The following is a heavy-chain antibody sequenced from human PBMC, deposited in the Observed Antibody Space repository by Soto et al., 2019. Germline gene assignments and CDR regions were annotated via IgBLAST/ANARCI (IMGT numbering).Heavy chain of an antibody. D-gene: IGHD1-1*01. CDR2: INGANGNT. CDR3: ARGKGMEENYYYHGMDV. Sequence: QVQVVQSGAEVKKPGASVKVSCKASGYSFSTYSMHWVRQAPGQGLEWMGWINGANGNTRYSQKFKDRVSISRDTPASTGYMELSSLRSEDTAVYYCARGKGMEENYYYHGMDVWGPWPTVIVS. V-gene: IGHV1-3*01. J-gene: IGHJ6*02. CDR1: GYSFSTYS.